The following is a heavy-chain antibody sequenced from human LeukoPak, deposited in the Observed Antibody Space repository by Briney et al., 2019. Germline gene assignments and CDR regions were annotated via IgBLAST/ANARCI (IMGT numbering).Heavy chain of an antibody. CDR3: ARARSSSPYYFDY. CDR2: IWYDGSNK. Sequence: GGSLRLSCAASGLTFSSYAMHWVRQAPGKGLEWVAVIWYDGSNKYYADPVKGRVTISRDNSKNTLYLQMNSLRAEDTAVYYCARARSSSPYYFDYWGQGTLVTVSS. V-gene: IGHV3-30*04. J-gene: IGHJ4*02. D-gene: IGHD6-13*01. CDR1: GLTFSSYA.